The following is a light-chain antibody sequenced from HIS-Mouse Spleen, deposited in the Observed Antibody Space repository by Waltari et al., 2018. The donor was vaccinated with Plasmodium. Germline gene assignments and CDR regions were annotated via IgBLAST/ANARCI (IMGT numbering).Light chain of an antibody. J-gene: IGKJ5*01. Sequence: EIVMTQPAATLSVSPGERATLSCRASQSVSSNLAWYQQKPGPAPRLLIYGASTRATGIPARFSGSGSGTEFTLTISSMQSEDFAVYYCQQYNNWPITFGQGTRLEIK. CDR1: QSVSSN. CDR3: QQYNNWPIT. CDR2: GAS. V-gene: IGKV3-15*01.